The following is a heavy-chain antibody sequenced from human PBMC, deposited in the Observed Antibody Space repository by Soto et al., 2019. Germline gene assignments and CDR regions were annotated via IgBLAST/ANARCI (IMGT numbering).Heavy chain of an antibody. CDR3: ARGGYSYGRENYYYGMDV. Sequence: SVKVSGKASGGTFSSYAISWVRQAPGQGLEWMGGIIPIFGTANYAQKFQGRVTITADKSTSTAYMELSSLRSEDTAVYYCARGGYSYGRENYYYGMDVWGQGTTVTVSS. V-gene: IGHV1-69*06. J-gene: IGHJ6*02. D-gene: IGHD5-18*01. CDR2: IIPIFGTA. CDR1: GGTFSSYA.